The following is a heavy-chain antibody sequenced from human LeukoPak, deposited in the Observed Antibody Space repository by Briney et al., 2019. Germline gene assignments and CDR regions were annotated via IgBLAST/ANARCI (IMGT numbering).Heavy chain of an antibody. CDR1: GGTFSSYA. V-gene: IGHV1-69*06. CDR3: ARGPYCGGDCYSSLDY. D-gene: IGHD2-21*02. CDR2: IIPIFGTA. J-gene: IGHJ4*02. Sequence: SVKVSCKASGGTFSSYAISWVRQAPGQGLEWMGGIIPIFGTANYAQKFQGRVTITADKSTSTAYMELSSLRSEDTAVYYCARGPYCGGDCYSSLDYWGQGTLVTVSS.